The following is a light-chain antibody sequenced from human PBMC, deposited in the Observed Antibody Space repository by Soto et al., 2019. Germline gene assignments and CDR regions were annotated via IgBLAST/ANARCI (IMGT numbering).Light chain of an antibody. CDR1: QTISSW. CDR3: QHYNSYSEA. V-gene: IGKV1-5*03. Sequence: IQMTQSHSTLSGSVGDRVTITCRASQTISSWLAWYQQKPGKAPKLLIYKASTLKSGVPSRFSGGGSGTEFPLTIRSLQPDDFATYYCQHYNSYSEAFGQGTKVDIK. CDR2: KAS. J-gene: IGKJ1*01.